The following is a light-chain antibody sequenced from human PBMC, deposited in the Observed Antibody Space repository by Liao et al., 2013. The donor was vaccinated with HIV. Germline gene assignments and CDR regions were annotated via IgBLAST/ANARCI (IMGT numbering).Light chain of an antibody. Sequence: SYELTQPPSVSVSPGQTASITCSGDELGDKFASWYQQKPGQSPVLVIYQDSKRPSGIPERFSGSNSGTTATLTISGTQAMDEADYYCQAWDSSTLYVFGTGTKVTVL. CDR1: ELGDKF. CDR3: QAWDSSTLYV. J-gene: IGLJ1*01. CDR2: QDS. V-gene: IGLV3-1*01.